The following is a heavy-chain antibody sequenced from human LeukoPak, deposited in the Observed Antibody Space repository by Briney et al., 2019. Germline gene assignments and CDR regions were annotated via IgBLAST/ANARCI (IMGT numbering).Heavy chain of an antibody. CDR1: GFTFSDYA. Sequence: GGSLRLSCAASGFTFSDYAMSWVRQAPGQGLEWISYISSNGGTIYYADSVKGRFTISRDNAKNSLYLQMSSLRVEDTAVYYCARDFGIVDNRFDYWGQGALVTVSS. J-gene: IGHJ4*02. CDR3: ARDFGIVDNRFDY. CDR2: ISSNGGTI. D-gene: IGHD1-14*01. V-gene: IGHV3-11*04.